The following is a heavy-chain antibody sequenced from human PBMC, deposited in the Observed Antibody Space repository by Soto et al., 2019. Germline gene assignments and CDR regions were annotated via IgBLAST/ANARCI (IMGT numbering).Heavy chain of an antibody. D-gene: IGHD6-25*01. J-gene: IGHJ4*02. CDR3: AKGAAGLDY. Sequence: SETLSLTCAVYGGSFSGYYWSWIRQPPGKGLEWIGEINHRGSTNYNPSLKSRVTISVDTSKNQFSLKLSSVTAADTAVYYCAKGAAGLDYWGQGTLVTVSS. CDR1: GGSFSGYY. V-gene: IGHV4-34*01. CDR2: INHRGST.